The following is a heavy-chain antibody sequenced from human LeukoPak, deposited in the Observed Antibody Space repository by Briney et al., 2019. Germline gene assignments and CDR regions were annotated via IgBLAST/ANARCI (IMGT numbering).Heavy chain of an antibody. Sequence: GESLKISCKGSGYIFTSYWIGWVRQMPGKGLEWMGIIYPGDSDTRYSPSFQGQVTISADKSISTAYLQWSSLKASDTAMYYCATRSYDFWSGYYTADAFDIWGQGTMVTVSS. D-gene: IGHD3-3*01. CDR2: IYPGDSDT. CDR3: ATRSYDFWSGYYTADAFDI. CDR1: GYIFTSYW. V-gene: IGHV5-51*01. J-gene: IGHJ3*02.